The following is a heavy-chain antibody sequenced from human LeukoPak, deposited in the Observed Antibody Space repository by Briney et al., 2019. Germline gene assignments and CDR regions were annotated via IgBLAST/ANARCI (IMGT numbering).Heavy chain of an antibody. D-gene: IGHD5-24*01. CDR3: ARGPTISETGYFDY. Sequence: SETLSLTCAVYGGSFSTYYWSWLRQSPGKGLEWIAEINHRGDTNYNPSVKSRVTISVDTSKNQFSLKVSSLTAADTAVYYCARGPTISETGYFDYWGQGTLVTVSS. CDR2: INHRGDT. V-gene: IGHV4-34*01. J-gene: IGHJ4*03. CDR1: GGSFSTYY.